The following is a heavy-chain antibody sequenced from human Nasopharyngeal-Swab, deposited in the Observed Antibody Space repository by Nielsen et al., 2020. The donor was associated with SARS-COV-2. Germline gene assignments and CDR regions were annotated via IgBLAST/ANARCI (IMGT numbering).Heavy chain of an antibody. CDR1: GYSISSNYY. CDR2: FYPNGHT. CDR3: PRQKGVYETQDFDY. Sequence: SETLSLTCSVSGYSISSNYYWGWIRQPPGKGPEWIGSFYPNGHTYTNPSLESRVTISVDTSNNRFSLEVRSVTAADTAVYYCPRQKGVYETQDFDYWGQGTLVTVSP. D-gene: IGHD2-8*01. J-gene: IGHJ4*02. V-gene: IGHV4-38-2*02.